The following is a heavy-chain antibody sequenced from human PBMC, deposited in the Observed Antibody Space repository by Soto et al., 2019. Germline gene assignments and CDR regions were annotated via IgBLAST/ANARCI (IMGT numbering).Heavy chain of an antibody. V-gene: IGHV3-7*05. CDR1: GFTFSSYW. CDR3: ARDWDTAMVTADAFDI. J-gene: IGHJ3*02. CDR2: IKQDGSEK. D-gene: IGHD5-18*01. Sequence: GGFLRLSCAASGFTFSSYWMSWVRQAPGKGLEWVANIKQDGSEKYYVDSVKGRFTISRDNAKNSLYLQMNSLRAEDTAVYYCARDWDTAMVTADAFDIWGQGTMVNVSS.